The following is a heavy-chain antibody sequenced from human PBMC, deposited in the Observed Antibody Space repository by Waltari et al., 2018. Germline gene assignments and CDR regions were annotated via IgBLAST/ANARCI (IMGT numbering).Heavy chain of an antibody. D-gene: IGHD3-3*01. J-gene: IGHJ4*02. Sequence: EVQLLESGGGLVQPGGSLRLSCAASGFTFGSYAMSGVRQAPGKGLEWVSAISGSGGSTYYADSVKGRFTISRDNSKNTLYLQMNSLRAEDTAVYYCAKGGPIFGVVSDYFDYWGQGTLVTVSS. CDR2: ISGSGGST. CDR3: AKGGPIFGVVSDYFDY. V-gene: IGHV3-23*01. CDR1: GFTFGSYA.